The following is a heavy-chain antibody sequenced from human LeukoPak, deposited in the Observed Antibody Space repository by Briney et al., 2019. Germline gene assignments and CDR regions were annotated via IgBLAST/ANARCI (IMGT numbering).Heavy chain of an antibody. V-gene: IGHV4-34*01. J-gene: IGHJ2*01. CDR3: ARGHPHYDFWSGYSPGWYFDL. CDR2: INHSGST. Sequence: SETLSLTCAVYGGSFSGYYWSWIRQPPGKGLEWIGEINHSGSTNYNPSLKSRVTISVDTSKNQFSLKLSSVTAADTAVYYCARGHPHYDFWSGYSPGWYFDLWGRGTLVTVAS. D-gene: IGHD3-3*01. CDR1: GGSFSGYY.